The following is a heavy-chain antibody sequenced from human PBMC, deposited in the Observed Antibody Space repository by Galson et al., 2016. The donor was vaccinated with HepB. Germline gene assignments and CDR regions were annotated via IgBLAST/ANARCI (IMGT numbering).Heavy chain of an antibody. D-gene: IGHD6-13*01. V-gene: IGHV4-34*01. Sequence: LSLTCAVYGGSFSGYYWSWIRQPPGMGLEWIGEINHSGITNYNPSLKSRVTISVDTSKNQFSLKLSSVTAADTALYYCARYLSRYSSSWFLVPGRNYFDYWGEGTLVTVSS. J-gene: IGHJ4*02. CDR3: ARYLSRYSSSWFLVPGRNYFDY. CDR2: INHSGIT. CDR1: GGSFSGYY.